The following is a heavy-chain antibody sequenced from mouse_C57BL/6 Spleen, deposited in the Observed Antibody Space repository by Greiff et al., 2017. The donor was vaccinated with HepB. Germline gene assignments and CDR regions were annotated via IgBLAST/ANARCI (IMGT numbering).Heavy chain of an antibody. V-gene: IGHV1-50*01. D-gene: IGHD1-1*01. J-gene: IGHJ2*01. CDR1: GYTFTSYW. CDR3: ARSRRDCYGSSDE. Sequence: QVQLQQPGAELVKPGASVKLSCKASGYTFTSYWMQWVKQRPGQGLEWIGEIDPSDSYTNYNQKFKGKATLTVDTSSSTAYMKLSSLASEDSAVYCCARSRRDCYGSSDEWGQGTTLTVSS. CDR2: IDPSDSYT.